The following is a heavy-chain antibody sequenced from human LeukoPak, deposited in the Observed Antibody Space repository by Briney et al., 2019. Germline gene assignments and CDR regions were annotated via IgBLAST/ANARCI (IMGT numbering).Heavy chain of an antibody. CDR1: GGSISSGGYY. CDR2: IYYSGST. CDR3: ARDQGFWSGYSYYFDY. V-gene: IGHV4-61*08. Sequence: SETLSLTCTVSGGSISSGGYYWSWIRQHPGKGLEWIGYIYYSGSTNYNPSLKSRVTISVDTSKNQFSLKLSSVTAADTAVYYCARDQGFWSGYSYYFDYWGQGTLVTVSS. J-gene: IGHJ4*02. D-gene: IGHD3-3*01.